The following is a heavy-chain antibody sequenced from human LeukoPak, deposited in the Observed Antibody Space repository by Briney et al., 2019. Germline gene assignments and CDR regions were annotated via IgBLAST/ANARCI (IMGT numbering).Heavy chain of an antibody. J-gene: IGHJ3*02. V-gene: IGHV1-18*01. CDR2: ISAYNGNT. D-gene: IGHD3-22*01. CDR1: GYTFTSYG. Sequence: ASVKVSCKASGYTFTSYGISWVRQAPGQGLEWMGWISAYNGNTNYAQKLQGRVTMTTDTSTSTAYMELRSLRSDDTAVYYCARGTVYYDSIHGAFDIWGQGTMVTVSS. CDR3: ARGTVYYDSIHGAFDI.